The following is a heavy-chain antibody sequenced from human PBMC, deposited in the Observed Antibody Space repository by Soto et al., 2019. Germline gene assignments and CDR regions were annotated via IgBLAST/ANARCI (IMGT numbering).Heavy chain of an antibody. D-gene: IGHD2-2*01. J-gene: IGHJ4*02. CDR2: ITRSSTYI. Sequence: EVQLVESGGGLVKPGGSLRLSCAASGFTFSSSSMNWVRQAPGKGLEWLSSITRSSTYIYYADSVKGRFTISRDNAKNSLYLQMNSLRAEDTAVYSGGYCSSASCYEGAYWGQGTLVTVSS. CDR3: GYCSSASCYEGAY. CDR1: GFTFSSSS. V-gene: IGHV3-21*01.